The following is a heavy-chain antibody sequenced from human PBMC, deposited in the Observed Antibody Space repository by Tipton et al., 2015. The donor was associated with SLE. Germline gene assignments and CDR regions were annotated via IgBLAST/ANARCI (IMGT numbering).Heavy chain of an antibody. CDR1: GGSLSGHY. Sequence: TLSLTCAVYGGSLSGHYWSWIRQPPGKGLESIGYIHYSGSTHYNPSLKSRVTVSLDPSKNQFSLKMTSVTAADTAVYYCARVRWDFWSGYLDYWGQGTLVTVSS. D-gene: IGHD3-3*01. J-gene: IGHJ4*02. CDR3: ARVRWDFWSGYLDY. V-gene: IGHV4-59*11. CDR2: IHYSGST.